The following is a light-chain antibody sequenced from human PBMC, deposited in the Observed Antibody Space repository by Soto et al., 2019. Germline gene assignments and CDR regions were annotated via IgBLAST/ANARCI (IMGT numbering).Light chain of an antibody. CDR1: SGGIGGYNF. Sequence: QSARTQPASVSGCPGQSSTISCTWTSGGIGGYNFVSWYQQHPGKAPKLILFEVSNRPSGVSNRFSGSKSGNTASLTISGLQAEDEADYYCGSFTTTTTLYVFGTGTKVTVL. J-gene: IGLJ1*01. V-gene: IGLV2-14*01. CDR3: GSFTTTTTLYV. CDR2: EVS.